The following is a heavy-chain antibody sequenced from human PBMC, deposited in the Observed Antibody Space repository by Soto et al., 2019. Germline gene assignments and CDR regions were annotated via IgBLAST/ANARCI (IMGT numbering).Heavy chain of an antibody. Sequence: ASVKVSFKASCYSFTSYGISWVRQAPGQGLEWMGWISAYNGNTNYAQKLQGRVTMTTDTSASTAYMELRSLRSDDTAVYYCARGSGDYGDYVLLRWGQGTLVTVSS. D-gene: IGHD4-17*01. CDR2: ISAYNGNT. V-gene: IGHV1-18*04. CDR1: CYSFTSYG. J-gene: IGHJ4*02. CDR3: ARGSGDYGDYVLLR.